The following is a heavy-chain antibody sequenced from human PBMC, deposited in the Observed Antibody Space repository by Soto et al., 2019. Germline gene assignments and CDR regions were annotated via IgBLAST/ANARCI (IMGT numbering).Heavy chain of an antibody. J-gene: IGHJ4*02. D-gene: IGHD2-8*02. V-gene: IGHV1-69*04. Sequence: QVQLVQSGAEVKKPGSSGKISCQASGGTFSTSTISWVRQAPGQGLEWMGRSIPIVDRAIYAQNLQGRVTMTADKSTNTVHLAMFSLRTDDTAVYYCARAVAGASILDSWGQGTLVTVSS. CDR2: SIPIVDRA. CDR3: ARAVAGASILDS. CDR1: GGTFSTST.